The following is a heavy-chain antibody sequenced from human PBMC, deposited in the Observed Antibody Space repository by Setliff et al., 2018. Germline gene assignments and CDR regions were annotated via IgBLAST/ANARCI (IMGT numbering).Heavy chain of an antibody. Sequence: GGSLRLSCAAFGFTFSSYSMNWVRQAPGKGLEWVSYISSSSSTIYYADSVKGRFTISRDNAKNSLYLQMNSLRAEDTAVYYCARAHSSTLSVHDYWGQGTLVTVSS. J-gene: IGHJ4*02. CDR2: ISSSSSTI. V-gene: IGHV3-48*01. CDR1: GFTFSSYS. D-gene: IGHD2-2*01. CDR3: ARAHSSTLSVHDY.